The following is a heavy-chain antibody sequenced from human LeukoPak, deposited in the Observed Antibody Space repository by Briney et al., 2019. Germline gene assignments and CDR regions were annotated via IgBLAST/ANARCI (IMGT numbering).Heavy chain of an antibody. CDR2: INPNSGGT. V-gene: IGHV1-2*02. D-gene: IGHD3-22*01. Sequence: ASVKVSCKASGYTFTGYYMHWVRQAPGQGLEWMGWINPNSGGTNYAQKFQGRVTMTRDTSISTAYMELSRLRSDDTAVYYCARAKYYYDSSGYYLFWFDPWGQGNLVTVSS. CDR3: ARAKYYYDSSGYYLFWFDP. CDR1: GYTFTGYY. J-gene: IGHJ5*02.